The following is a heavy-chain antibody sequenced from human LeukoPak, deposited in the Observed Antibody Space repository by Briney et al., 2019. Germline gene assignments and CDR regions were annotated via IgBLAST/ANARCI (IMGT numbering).Heavy chain of an antibody. CDR3: ARDIYYDSSGSIPFDY. D-gene: IGHD3-22*01. J-gene: IGHJ4*02. Sequence: ASVKVSCKASGYTFTGYYMHWVRQAPGQGLEWMGRIIPIFGTANYAQKFQGRVTITTDESTSTAYMELSSLRSEDTAVYYCARDIYYDSSGSIPFDYWGQGTLVTVSS. V-gene: IGHV1-69*05. CDR1: GYTFTGYY. CDR2: IIPIFGTA.